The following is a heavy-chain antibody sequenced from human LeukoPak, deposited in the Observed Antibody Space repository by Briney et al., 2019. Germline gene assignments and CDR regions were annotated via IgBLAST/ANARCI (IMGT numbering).Heavy chain of an antibody. J-gene: IGHJ4*02. Sequence: PGRSLRLSCAASGFTFSSYAMSWVRQAPGKGLEWVSAISGSGGSTYYADSVKGRFTISRDNSKNTLYLQMNSLRAEDTAVYYCAKSAAYVWGSYRKKEFDYWGQGTLVTVSS. V-gene: IGHV3-23*01. CDR3: AKSAAYVWGSYRKKEFDY. CDR1: GFTFSSYA. D-gene: IGHD3-16*02. CDR2: ISGSGGST.